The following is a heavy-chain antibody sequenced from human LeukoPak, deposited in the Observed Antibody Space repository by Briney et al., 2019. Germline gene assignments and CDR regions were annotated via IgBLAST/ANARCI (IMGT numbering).Heavy chain of an antibody. J-gene: IGHJ4*02. V-gene: IGHV3-23*01. CDR3: AKGDYYYDSSGYYYFDY. CDR1: GFTFSSYG. D-gene: IGHD3-22*01. CDR2: ISGSGGST. Sequence: GGTLRLSCAASGFTFSSYGMSWVRQAPGKGLEWVSAISGSGGSTYYADSVKGRFTISRDNSKNTLYLQMNSLRAEDTAVYYCAKGDYYYDSSGYYYFDYWGQGTLVTVSS.